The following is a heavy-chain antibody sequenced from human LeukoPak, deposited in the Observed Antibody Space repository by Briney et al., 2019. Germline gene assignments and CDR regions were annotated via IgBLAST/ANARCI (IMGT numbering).Heavy chain of an antibody. J-gene: IGHJ4*02. D-gene: IGHD3-22*01. Sequence: PSETLSLTCTASGGSISSYYWSWLRQPAGKGLEWIGRIYTSGSTNYNPSLKSRVTMSVDTSKNQFSLKLSSVTAADTAVYYCARGGYYDSSGYSYYFDYWGQGTLVTVSS. CDR1: GGSISSYY. V-gene: IGHV4-4*07. CDR3: ARGGYYDSSGYSYYFDY. CDR2: IYTSGST.